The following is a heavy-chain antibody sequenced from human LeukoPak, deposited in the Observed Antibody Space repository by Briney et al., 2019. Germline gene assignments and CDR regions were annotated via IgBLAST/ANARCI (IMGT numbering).Heavy chain of an antibody. Sequence: GGSLRLSCAASGFTFSSYAMSWVRLAPGKGLKWVSSISGGDGSTYYANSVKGRFTISRDNSKNTLYLQMNSLRAEDTAVYYCARDREYYDILTGYKVSHYFDYWGQGTLVTVSS. CDR3: ARDREYYDILTGYKVSHYFDY. CDR2: ISGGDGST. J-gene: IGHJ4*02. CDR1: GFTFSSYA. V-gene: IGHV3-23*01. D-gene: IGHD3-9*01.